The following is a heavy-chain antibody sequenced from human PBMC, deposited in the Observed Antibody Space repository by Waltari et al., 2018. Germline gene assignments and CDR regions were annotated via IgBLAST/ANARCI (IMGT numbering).Heavy chain of an antibody. D-gene: IGHD2-2*01. V-gene: IGHV3-49*04. CDR2: IRNNTNGATT. Sequence: EVQLVESGGRLVQPGRSLRLSCTASGFNFDDYTMTWVRQAPGKGLEWVGSIRNNTNGATTQFAAFVRGRFIISRNDSKKITYLKMNSLTTDDTAVYYCAKSVCSSECYLVDSWGQGVLVAVSS. CDR1: GFNFDDYT. CDR3: AKSVCSSECYLVDS. J-gene: IGHJ4*02.